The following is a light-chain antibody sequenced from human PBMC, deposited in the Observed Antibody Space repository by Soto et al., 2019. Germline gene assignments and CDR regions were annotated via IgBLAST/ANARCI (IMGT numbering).Light chain of an antibody. CDR3: CSYAGSSTFYV. CDR2: EVS. Sequence: QSVLTQPASVSGSPGQSITISCTGTNSEVGSYNLVSWYQQHPGKAPKLMIYEVSKRPSGVSNRFSGSKSGNTASLTISGLQAEDEADYYCCSYAGSSTFYVFGTGTKVTVL. J-gene: IGLJ1*01. CDR1: NSEVGSYNL. V-gene: IGLV2-23*02.